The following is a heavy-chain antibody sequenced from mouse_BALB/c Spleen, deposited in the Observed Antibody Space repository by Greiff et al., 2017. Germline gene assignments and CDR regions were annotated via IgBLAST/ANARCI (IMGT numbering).Heavy chain of an antibody. D-gene: IGHD1-1*01. J-gene: IGHJ4*01. Sequence: EVQGVESGGGLVKPGGSLKLSCAASGFTFSSYAMSWVRQTPEKRLEWVASISSGGSTYYPDSVKGRFTISRDNARNILYLQMSSLRSEDTAMYYCARGYYYGSSLYAMDYWGQGTSVTVSS. CDR2: ISSGGST. V-gene: IGHV5-6-5*01. CDR3: ARGYYYGSSLYAMDY. CDR1: GFTFSSYA.